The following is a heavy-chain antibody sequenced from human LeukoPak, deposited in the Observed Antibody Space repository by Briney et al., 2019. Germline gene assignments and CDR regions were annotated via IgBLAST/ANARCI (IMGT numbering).Heavy chain of an antibody. CDR1: GYTFTGYY. CDR3: ARDRQLRYCIGGSCYYYYYYGMDV. D-gene: IGHD2-15*01. Sequence: ASVKVSCKASGYTFTGYYMHWVRQAPGQGLEWMGWINPNSGGTNYAQKFQGRVTMTRDTSISTAYMELSRLRSDDTAVYYCARDRQLRYCIGGSCYYYYYYGMDVWGQGTTVTVSS. CDR2: INPNSGGT. V-gene: IGHV1-2*02. J-gene: IGHJ6*02.